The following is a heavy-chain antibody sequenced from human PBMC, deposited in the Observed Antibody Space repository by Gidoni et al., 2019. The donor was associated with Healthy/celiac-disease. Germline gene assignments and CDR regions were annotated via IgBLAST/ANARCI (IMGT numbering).Heavy chain of an antibody. D-gene: IGHD6-6*01. J-gene: IGHJ3*02. Sequence: QVTLREPGPALVKPTQTLTLTCPVPRFPLSTSGMCVSWIRQPPGKALEWLALIDWDDDKYYSTSLKTRLTISKDTSKNQVVLTMTNMDPVDTATYYCARTRSSIAARNAFDIWGQGTMVTVSS. V-gene: IGHV2-70*01. CDR3: ARTRSSIAARNAFDI. CDR1: RFPLSTSGMC. CDR2: IDWDDDK.